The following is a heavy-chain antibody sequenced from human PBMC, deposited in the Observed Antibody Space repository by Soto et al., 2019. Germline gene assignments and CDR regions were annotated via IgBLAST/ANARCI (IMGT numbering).Heavy chain of an antibody. CDR3: AKDLWEAGGYFDY. V-gene: IGHV3-30*18. Sequence: QVQLVESGGGVVQPGRSLRLSCAASGFTFSSYGMHWVRQAPGKGLEWVAVISYDGSNKYYADSVKGRFTISRDNSKNTLYLQMNSLRAEDTAVYYCAKDLWEAGGYFDYWGQGTRVTVSS. J-gene: IGHJ4*02. CDR2: ISYDGSNK. D-gene: IGHD3-16*01. CDR1: GFTFSSYG.